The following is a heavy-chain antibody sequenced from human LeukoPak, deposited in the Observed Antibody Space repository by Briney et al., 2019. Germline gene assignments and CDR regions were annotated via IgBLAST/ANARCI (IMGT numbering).Heavy chain of an antibody. D-gene: IGHD4-17*01. CDR1: GGSISGHY. Sequence: SETLSLTCAVSGGSISGHYWSWIRQPPRNGLEWIGYISPSGSTNYDPSLESRVTMSLDTSKNQVSLSLTSATAADMAIYFCARGHYDLAPWGQGILVTVSS. CDR2: ISPSGST. J-gene: IGHJ5*02. CDR3: ARGHYDLAP. V-gene: IGHV4-59*11.